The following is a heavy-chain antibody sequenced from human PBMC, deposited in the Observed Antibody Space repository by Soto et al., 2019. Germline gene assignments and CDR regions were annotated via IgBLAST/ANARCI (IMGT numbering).Heavy chain of an antibody. J-gene: IGHJ4*02. CDR3: ARGAVMPDS. CDR2: ISASGGST. Sequence: EVQLLESGGGLEQPGGSLRLSCAASGFTFDSFAMTWVRQAPGKGLEWVSAISASGGSTFYADSVKGRFTISRDSYNNTLYLQMNSLRAEDKAVYYCARGAVMPDSWGQGTLVTVTS. D-gene: IGHD3-16*01. V-gene: IGHV3-23*01. CDR1: GFTFDSFA.